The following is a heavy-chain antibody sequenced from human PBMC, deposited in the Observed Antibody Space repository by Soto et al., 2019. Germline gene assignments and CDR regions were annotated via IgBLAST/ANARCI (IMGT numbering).Heavy chain of an antibody. J-gene: IGHJ6*02. Sequence: GGSLRLSCAASGFTFSSYGMHWVRQAPGKGLEWVAVIWYDGSNKYYADSVKGRFTISRDNSKNTLYLQMNSLRAEDTAVYYCARPSDTAMDYYYGMDVWGQGTTVTVSS. D-gene: IGHD5-18*01. CDR1: GFTFSSYG. V-gene: IGHV3-33*01. CDR2: IWYDGSNK. CDR3: ARPSDTAMDYYYGMDV.